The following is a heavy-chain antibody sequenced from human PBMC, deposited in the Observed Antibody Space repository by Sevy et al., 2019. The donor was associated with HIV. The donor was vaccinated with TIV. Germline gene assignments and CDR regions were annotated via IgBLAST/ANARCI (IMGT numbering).Heavy chain of an antibody. CDR3: VRDGLASATDFDY. D-gene: IGHD2-15*01. CDR2: VQEDGSDK. CDR1: GFTFSNYW. V-gene: IGHV3-7*01. Sequence: GGSLRLSCEVSGFTFSNYWMTWVRRAPGKGLEWVANVQEDGSDKHYGDSVKGRFSLSRDNAKNSLYLQMDSLRAEDTAVYYAVRDGLASATDFDYWGQGTLVTVSS. J-gene: IGHJ4*02.